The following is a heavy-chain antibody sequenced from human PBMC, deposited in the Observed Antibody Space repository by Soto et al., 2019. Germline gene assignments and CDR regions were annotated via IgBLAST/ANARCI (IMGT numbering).Heavy chain of an antibody. V-gene: IGHV3-21*01. D-gene: IGHD2-2*01. Sequence: GGSLRLSCAASGFTFSSYSMNWVRQAPGKGLEWVSSISSSSSYIYYADSVKGRFTISRDNAKNSLYLQMNSLRAEDTAVYYCARARGLCISTSCYSDYFDYWGQGTLVTVSS. CDR3: ARARGLCISTSCYSDYFDY. J-gene: IGHJ4*02. CDR1: GFTFSSYS. CDR2: ISSSSSYI.